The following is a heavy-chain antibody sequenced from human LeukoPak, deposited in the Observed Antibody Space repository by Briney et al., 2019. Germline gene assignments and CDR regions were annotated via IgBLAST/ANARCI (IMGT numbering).Heavy chain of an antibody. D-gene: IGHD3-10*01. J-gene: IGHJ6*03. CDR3: ARAVGYYGSHMDV. V-gene: IGHV4-59*01. Sequence: SETLSLTCNVSGGSIRGYYWSWIRQPPGKGLEWIGYIYSSGSTNYNPSLKSRVTMSVDTSKNQFSLKVSSVTAADTAVYYCARAVGYYGSHMDVWGKGTTVIIPS. CDR2: IYSSGST. CDR1: GGSIRGYY.